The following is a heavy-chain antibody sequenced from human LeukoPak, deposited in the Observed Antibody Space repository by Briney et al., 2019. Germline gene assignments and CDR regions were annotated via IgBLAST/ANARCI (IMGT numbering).Heavy chain of an antibody. CDR1: GFTFDDYA. J-gene: IGHJ4*02. CDR2: ISWDGGST. CDR3: AKGYSGNDCIDY. D-gene: IGHD5-12*01. Sequence: GGSLRLSCAASGFTFDDYAMHWVRQAPGKGLEWVSLISWDGGSTYYADSVKGRFTISRDNSKNSLYLQMNSLRAEDTALYYCAKGYSGNDCIDYWGQGTLVTVSS. V-gene: IGHV3-43D*03.